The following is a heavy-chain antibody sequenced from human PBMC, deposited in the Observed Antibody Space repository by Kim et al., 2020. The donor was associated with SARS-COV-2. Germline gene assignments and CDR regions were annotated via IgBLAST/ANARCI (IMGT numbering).Heavy chain of an antibody. CDR2: ISGSGNNT. J-gene: IGHJ1*01. V-gene: IGHV3-23*01. D-gene: IGHD6-19*01. CDR1: GFTFSTYA. CDR3: AKDWFDSSGWLQYFQH. Sequence: GGSLRLSCAASGFTFSTYALSWVRQAPGKGLEWVSAISGSGNNTYYADSVKGRFTISRDNSKNTLYLQMNSLRAEDTAVYYCAKDWFDSSGWLQYFQHWGQGTLVTVSS.